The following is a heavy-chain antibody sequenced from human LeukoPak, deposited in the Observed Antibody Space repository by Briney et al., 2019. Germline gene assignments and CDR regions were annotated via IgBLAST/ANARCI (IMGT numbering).Heavy chain of an antibody. Sequence: PGGSLRLSCAASGFTFSSYEMNWVRQAPGKGLEWVSYISSSGSTIYYADSVKGRFTISRDNAKNSLYLQMNSLRAEDTAVYYCARDSGSYSSGWGPNTYYFDYWGQGTLVTVSS. CDR1: GFTFSSYE. CDR2: ISSSGSTI. V-gene: IGHV3-48*03. D-gene: IGHD6-19*01. J-gene: IGHJ4*02. CDR3: ARDSGSYSSGWGPNTYYFDY.